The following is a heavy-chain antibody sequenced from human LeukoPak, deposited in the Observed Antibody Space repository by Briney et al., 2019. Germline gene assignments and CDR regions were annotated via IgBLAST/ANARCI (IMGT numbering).Heavy chain of an antibody. CDR2: ISSLGSTI. D-gene: IGHD5-24*01. V-gene: IGHV3-48*01. CDR1: GFTFSTYS. CDR3: ARGEQEMATMSIDY. J-gene: IGHJ4*02. Sequence: GGSLRLSCAASGFTFSTYSMNWVRQAPGQGLEWVSYISSLGSTIYYADSVKGRFTISRDNAKNSLYLQMNSLRAEDTAVYYCARGEQEMATMSIDYWGQGTLVTVSS.